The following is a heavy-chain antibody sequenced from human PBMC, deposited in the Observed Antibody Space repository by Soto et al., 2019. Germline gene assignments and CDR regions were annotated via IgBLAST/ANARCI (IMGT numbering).Heavy chain of an antibody. D-gene: IGHD1-26*01. J-gene: IGHJ6*02. Sequence: PGGSLRLSCAASGFTFSTYGMHWVRQAPGKGLEYVAGVRYDGGAEYYVDSVRGRFTISRDSPKNTLSLQMNSLRAEDTAVYYCAKDPTIEYYYYYYGMDVWGQGTTVTVSS. CDR3: AKDPTIEYYYYYYGMDV. CDR2: VRYDGGAE. V-gene: IGHV3-33*03. CDR1: GFTFSTYG.